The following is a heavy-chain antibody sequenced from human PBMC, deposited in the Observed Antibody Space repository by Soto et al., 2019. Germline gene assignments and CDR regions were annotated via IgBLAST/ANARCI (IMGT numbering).Heavy chain of an antibody. Sequence: EVQVVQSGGGLVQPGGSLRLSCAASGFSFSTYSMNWVRQAPGKGLEWVSYIRSSSSPIQYADSVKGRFTISRDNAKNSLVLQMNSLRAEDTAVYYCVRDHEWAFDIWGQGAMVIVSS. CDR3: VRDHEWAFDI. J-gene: IGHJ3*02. D-gene: IGHD2-8*01. V-gene: IGHV3-48*01. CDR1: GFSFSTYS. CDR2: IRSSSSPI.